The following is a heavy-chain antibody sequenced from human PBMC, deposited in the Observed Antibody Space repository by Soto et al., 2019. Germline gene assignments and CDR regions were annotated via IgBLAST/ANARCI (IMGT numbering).Heavy chain of an antibody. V-gene: IGHV3-23*01. CDR1: GFTFSSYA. D-gene: IGHD2-21*02. J-gene: IGHJ4*02. CDR2: ISGSGGST. CDR3: AINCGGDCYSIDY. Sequence: SLRLSCAASGFTFSSYAMSWVRQAPGKGLEWVSAISGSGGSTYYADSVKGRFTISRDNPKNTLYLQMNSLRAEDTAVYYCAINCGGDCYSIDYWGQGTLVTVSS.